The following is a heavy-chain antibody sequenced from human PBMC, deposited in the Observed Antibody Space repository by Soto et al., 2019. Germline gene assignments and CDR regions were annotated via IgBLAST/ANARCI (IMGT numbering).Heavy chain of an antibody. D-gene: IGHD3-22*01. CDR2: ISYIGST. Sequence: SETLSLTCTVSGGSISSDSYYWGWIRQSPEKGFDCFASISYIGSTYYNPTLKSRLIISVDTSKNLFSLKLSFLIAADTAFFYCARIYDSSGYYYGNNWFDPWGQGTLVTVSS. CDR1: GGSISSDSYY. CDR3: ARIYDSSGYYYGNNWFDP. V-gene: IGHV4-39*07. J-gene: IGHJ5*02.